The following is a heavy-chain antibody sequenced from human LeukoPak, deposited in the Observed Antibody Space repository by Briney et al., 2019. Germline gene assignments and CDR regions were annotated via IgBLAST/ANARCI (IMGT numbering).Heavy chain of an antibody. CDR1: GFTFSSYS. D-gene: IGHD4-17*01. Sequence: GGSLRLSCAASGFTFSSYSMNWVRQAPGKGLEWVSSISCSSSYIYYADSVKGRFTISRDNAKNSLYLQMNSLRAEDTAVYYCARGGQDYGDYVASPVDYWGQGTLVTVSS. CDR3: ARGGQDYGDYVASPVDY. CDR2: ISCSSSYI. J-gene: IGHJ4*02. V-gene: IGHV3-21*01.